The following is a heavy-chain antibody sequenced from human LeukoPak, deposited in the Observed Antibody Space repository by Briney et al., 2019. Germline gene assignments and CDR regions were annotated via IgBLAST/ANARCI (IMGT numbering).Heavy chain of an antibody. CDR3: ARARYTSSWYAVDI. Sequence: PGRSPRLSCAASGFTFSSYAMDWVRQAPGKGLEWIGYIYHTGSNNNCPSLKSRVTMYVDTSKNQLSLKLSSVTAADTAMYYCARARYTSSWYAVDIWGQGTMVTVSS. CDR1: GFTFSSYA. V-gene: IGHV4-59*08. J-gene: IGHJ3*02. CDR2: IYHTGSN. D-gene: IGHD6-13*01.